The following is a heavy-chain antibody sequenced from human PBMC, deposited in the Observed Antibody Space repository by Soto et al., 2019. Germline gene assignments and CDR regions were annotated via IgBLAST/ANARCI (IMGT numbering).Heavy chain of an antibody. D-gene: IGHD6-6*01. CDR1: GGTVSSFG. J-gene: IGHJ4*01. CDR3: ATEVRKLGESLERYFAY. CDR2: ISGSGGST. V-gene: IGHV3-23*01. Sequence: GVCLGLSCAAAGGTVSSFGRSGVRQAPANGLAWVSAISGSGGSTYYAHPAKARFTISTANPKNTLILQFNSLRAADTAVHYCATEVRKLGESLERYFAYWG.